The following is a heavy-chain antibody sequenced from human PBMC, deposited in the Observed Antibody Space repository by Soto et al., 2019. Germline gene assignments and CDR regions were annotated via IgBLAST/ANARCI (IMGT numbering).Heavy chain of an antibody. Sequence: VQLLASGGGVVQPGRSLRLSCAASGFTFSDYAMHWVRQAPGKGLVWVAVVSHDGRNTHYADSVKGRFTIARDSSKNTVSLEMTSLRAEDTAVYYCAKGGRQWLVTSDFNYWGQGALVTVSS. CDR1: GFTFSDYA. J-gene: IGHJ4*02. CDR3: AKGGRQWLVTSDFNY. D-gene: IGHD6-19*01. CDR2: VSHDGRNT. V-gene: IGHV3-30*18.